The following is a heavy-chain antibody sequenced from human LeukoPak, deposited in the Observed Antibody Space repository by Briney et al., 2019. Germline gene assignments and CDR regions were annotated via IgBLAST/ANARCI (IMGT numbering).Heavy chain of an antibody. V-gene: IGHV1-8*01. D-gene: IGHD1/OR15-1a*01. CDR2: MNPNSGNT. J-gene: IGHJ4*02. CDR1: GYTLTSYD. CDR3: AGDRITGTPFDY. Sequence: GASVKVSCKASGYTLTSYDINWVRQATGQGLEWMGWMNPNSGNTGYAQEFQGRVTMTRNTSISTAYMELSSLRSEDTAVYYCAGDRITGTPFDYWGQGTLVTVSS.